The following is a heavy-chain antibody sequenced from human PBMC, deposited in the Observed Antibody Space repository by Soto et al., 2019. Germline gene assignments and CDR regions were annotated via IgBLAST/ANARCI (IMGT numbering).Heavy chain of an antibody. D-gene: IGHD6-13*01. CDR2: ISGSGDTA. CDR1: RLTFSNYA. V-gene: IGHV3-23*01. Sequence: EVQVLESGGGLVQPGGSLRLSCVISRLTFSNYALNWVRQAPGKGLEWVSSISGSGDTAYYADSVKGRFTISRDNSKNKLYLQMNSLRVEDTALYYCSKADYSYSWAPGDYWGQGTLVTVSS. J-gene: IGHJ4*02. CDR3: SKADYSYSWAPGDY.